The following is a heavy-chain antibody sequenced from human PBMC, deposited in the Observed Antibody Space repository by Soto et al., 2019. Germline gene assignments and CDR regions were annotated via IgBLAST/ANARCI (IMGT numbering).Heavy chain of an antibody. CDR3: ARRNYGSEYYFDY. D-gene: IGHD3-10*01. J-gene: IGHJ4*02. V-gene: IGHV4-39*01. CDR1: GGSISSSSYY. Sequence: PSETLSLTCTVSGGSISSSSYYWGWIRQPPGKGLEWIGSIYYSGSTYYNPSLKSRVTISVDTSKNQFSLKLSSVTAADTAVYYCARRNYGSEYYFDYWGQGALVTVSS. CDR2: IYYSGST.